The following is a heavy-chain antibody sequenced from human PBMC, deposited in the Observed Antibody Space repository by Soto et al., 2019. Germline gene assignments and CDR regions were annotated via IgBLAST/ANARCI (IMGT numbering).Heavy chain of an antibody. J-gene: IGHJ4*02. CDR1: GGSISSTNW. V-gene: IGHV4-4*02. Sequence: QVQLQESGPGLVKPSGTLSLTCAVSGGSISSTNWWSWVRQSPGKGLEWIGEIYHSGSTNYNPSLRGRVTISVDKSHNPFALKIRSVTAADTAMYYCATLPPRIELAVLPIPTWGQGTLVTVTS. CDR3: ATLPPRIELAVLPIPT. CDR2: IYHSGST. D-gene: IGHD2-2*02.